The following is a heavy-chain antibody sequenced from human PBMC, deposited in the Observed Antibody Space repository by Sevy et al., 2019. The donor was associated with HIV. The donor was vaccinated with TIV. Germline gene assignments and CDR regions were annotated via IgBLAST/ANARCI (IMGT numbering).Heavy chain of an antibody. CDR2: VSAYNGNT. CDR1: SYSFNSFG. D-gene: IGHD3-10*01. V-gene: IGHV1-18*01. Sequence: ASVKVSCKASSYSFNSFGISWVRQAPGQGLEWMGYVSAYNGNTNYAQNLQGRVTMTTDTSTSTAYMELRSLRSDDTAVYYCAVCVGITIVWGVNFDYWGQGTLVTVSS. CDR3: AVCVGITIVWGVNFDY. J-gene: IGHJ4*02.